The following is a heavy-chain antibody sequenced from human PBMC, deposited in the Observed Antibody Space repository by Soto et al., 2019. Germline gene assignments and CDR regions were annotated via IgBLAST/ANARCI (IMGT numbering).Heavy chain of an antibody. V-gene: IGHV3-30-3*01. CDR1: GFTFSSYA. CDR3: ASILTDGAFDI. Sequence: GGSLRLSCAASGFTFSSYAMHWVRQAPGKGLEWVAVISYDGSNKYYADSVKGRFTISRDNSKNTLYLQMNSLRAEDTAVYYCASILTDGAFDIWGQGTMVTVSS. D-gene: IGHD3-9*01. J-gene: IGHJ3*02. CDR2: ISYDGSNK.